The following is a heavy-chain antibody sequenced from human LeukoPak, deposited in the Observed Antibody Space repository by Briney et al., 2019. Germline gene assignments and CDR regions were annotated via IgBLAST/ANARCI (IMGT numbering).Heavy chain of an antibody. CDR2: IDPNGGKT. CDR1: GFTFRSYS. V-gene: IGHV3-64*02. D-gene: IGHD3-16*01. Sequence: GGSLRLSCAASGFTFRSYSMHWVRQTPGKGLEYVSAIDPNGGKTYYADSVKGRFTISRDNSKNTLSLQMGSLRAEDMAVYYCARVGECGIFDYWGQGTLVTVSA. CDR3: ARVGECGIFDY. J-gene: IGHJ4*02.